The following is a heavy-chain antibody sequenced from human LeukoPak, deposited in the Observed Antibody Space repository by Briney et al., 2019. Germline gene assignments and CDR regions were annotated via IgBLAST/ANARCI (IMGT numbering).Heavy chain of an antibody. V-gene: IGHV4-39*01. J-gene: IGHJ4*02. CDR1: GVSISTTSYY. CDR3: ARQGGWGGALSFFDS. Sequence: SETLSLTCTVSGVSISTTSYYWGWIRQTPGKGLEWIGSMLYRGSTYYSPSLRSRVIISVDASKNQFFLTLSAVTAAGTAVYYCARQGGWGGALSFFDSWGQGTLVTVSS. D-gene: IGHD3-16*01. CDR2: MLYRGST.